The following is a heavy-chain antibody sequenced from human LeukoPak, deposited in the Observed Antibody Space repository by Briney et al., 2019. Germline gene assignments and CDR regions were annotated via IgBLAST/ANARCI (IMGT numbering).Heavy chain of an antibody. CDR1: GFTFSSYE. D-gene: IGHD2-15*01. CDR2: ISSSGSAI. J-gene: IGHJ5*02. V-gene: IGHV3-48*03. Sequence: PGGSLRLSCAASGFTFSSYEMNWVRQAPGKGLDWVSYISSSGSAIYYADSVRGRFTISRDNAENSLYLQMNSLRAEDTAVYYCARARRDCGGGSCYPDYNWFDPWGQGTLVTVSS. CDR3: ARARRDCGGGSCYPDYNWFDP.